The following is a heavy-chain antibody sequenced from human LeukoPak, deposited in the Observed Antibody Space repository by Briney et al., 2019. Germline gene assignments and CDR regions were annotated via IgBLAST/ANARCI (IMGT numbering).Heavy chain of an antibody. CDR3: ARAVGGDGSGSL. Sequence: SETLSLTCTVSGGSISSSSYYWGWIRQPPGKGLEWIGYIYYTGSTNYNPSLKSRVTMSVDTSKNQFSLKLSSVTAADTAVYYCARAVGGDGSGSLWGPGTLVTVSS. V-gene: IGHV4-61*05. J-gene: IGHJ4*02. CDR2: IYYTGST. D-gene: IGHD3-10*01. CDR1: GGSISSSSYY.